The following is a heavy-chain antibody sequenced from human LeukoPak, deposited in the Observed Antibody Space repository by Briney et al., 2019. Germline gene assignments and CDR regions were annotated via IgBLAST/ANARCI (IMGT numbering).Heavy chain of an antibody. D-gene: IGHD2-15*01. CDR1: GLTFSSYG. Sequence: GGPLRLSCAASGLTFSSYGMHWVRQAPGKGPEWVAVIWYDGSNKHYADSVKGRFTISRDNSKNTLYLQINSLRAEDTAVYYCAKKYCSGGSCYSDPIDYWGQGTLVTVSS. CDR3: AKKYCSGGSCYSDPIDY. CDR2: IWYDGSNK. V-gene: IGHV3-33*06. J-gene: IGHJ4*02.